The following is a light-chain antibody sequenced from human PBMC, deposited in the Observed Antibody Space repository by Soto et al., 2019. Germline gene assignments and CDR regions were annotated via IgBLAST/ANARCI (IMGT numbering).Light chain of an antibody. CDR2: DAS. J-gene: IGKJ5*01. Sequence: EIVMTQSPATLSVSPGERATLSCRASQSVSSNLAWYQQTPGQAPRLLVSDASSRATGIPDRFSGSASGTDFTLTISRLEPEDSAMYYCQQYGTAPITSALVTRLAIK. V-gene: IGKV3-20*01. CDR3: QQYGTAPIT. CDR1: QSVSSN.